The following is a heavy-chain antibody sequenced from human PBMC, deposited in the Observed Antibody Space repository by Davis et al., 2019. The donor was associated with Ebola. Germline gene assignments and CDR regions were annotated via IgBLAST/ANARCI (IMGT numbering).Heavy chain of an antibody. CDR3: ARDFREKFLEWRYYYYGMDV. V-gene: IGHV4-4*02. Sequence: SETLSLTCAVSGGSISSSNWWSCVRQPPGKGLEWIGEIYHSGSTNYNPSLKSRVTISVDKSKNQFSLKLSSVTAADTAVYYCARDFREKFLEWRYYYYGMDVWGQGTTVTVSS. CDR1: GGSISSSNW. CDR2: IYHSGST. J-gene: IGHJ6*02. D-gene: IGHD3-3*01.